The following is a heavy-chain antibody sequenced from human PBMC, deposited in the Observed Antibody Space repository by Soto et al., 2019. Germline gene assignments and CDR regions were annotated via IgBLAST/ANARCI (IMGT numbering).Heavy chain of an antibody. CDR1: GYTFTRFD. CDR3: ARVSDRAYSYGY. Sequence: ASVKVSCKASGYTFTRFDITWVRQATGQGLEWMGWMNPNSGNTGYAQKFQGRVTMTRNTSISTAYMELSSLRSEDTAEYYCARVSDRAYSYGYWGQGTLVTVSS. J-gene: IGHJ4*02. D-gene: IGHD5-18*01. CDR2: MNPNSGNT. V-gene: IGHV1-8*01.